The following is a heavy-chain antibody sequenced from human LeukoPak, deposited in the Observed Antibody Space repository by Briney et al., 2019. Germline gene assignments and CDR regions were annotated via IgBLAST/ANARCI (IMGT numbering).Heavy chain of an antibody. Sequence: GGSLRLSCAASGFTFDNYAMHWVRQAPGKGLEWVSGISWNSGSIGYADSVKGRFTISRNNAKNSLYLQMNSLRAEDTALYYCAKDEHSSGWYVDYWGQGTLVTVSS. D-gene: IGHD6-19*01. CDR1: GFTFDNYA. V-gene: IGHV3-9*01. CDR2: ISWNSGSI. CDR3: AKDEHSSGWYVDY. J-gene: IGHJ4*02.